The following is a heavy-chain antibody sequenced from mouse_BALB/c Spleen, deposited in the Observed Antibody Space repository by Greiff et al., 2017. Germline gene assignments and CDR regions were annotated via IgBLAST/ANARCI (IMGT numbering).Heavy chain of an antibody. D-gene: IGHD3-2*01. CDR1: GYTFTSYW. Sequence: VQLVESGAELAKPGASVKMSCKASGYTFTSYWMHWVKQRPGQGLEWIGYINPSTGYTEYNQKFKDKATLTADKSSSTAYMQLSSLTSEDSAVYYCAREGTARATFAYWGQGTLVTVSA. CDR3: AREGTARATFAY. CDR2: INPSTGYT. J-gene: IGHJ3*01. V-gene: IGHV1-7*01.